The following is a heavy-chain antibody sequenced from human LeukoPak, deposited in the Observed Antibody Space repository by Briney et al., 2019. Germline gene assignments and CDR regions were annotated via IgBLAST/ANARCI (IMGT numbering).Heavy chain of an antibody. CDR2: INPSGGST. J-gene: IGHJ4*02. Sequence: ASVKVSCKASGYTFTSYYMHWVRQAPGQGLEWMGIINPSGGSTSYAQKLQGRVTMTRDTSTSTVYMELSSLRSEDTAVYYCAREGRRTYSSSSGLDYWGQGTLVTVSS. V-gene: IGHV1-46*01. CDR1: GYTFTSYY. D-gene: IGHD6-6*01. CDR3: AREGRRTYSSSSGLDY.